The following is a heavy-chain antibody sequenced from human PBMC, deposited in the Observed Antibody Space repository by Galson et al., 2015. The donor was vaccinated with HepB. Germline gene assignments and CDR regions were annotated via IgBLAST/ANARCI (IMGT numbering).Heavy chain of an antibody. D-gene: IGHD6-13*01. CDR2: INPNSGGT. CDR3: ARANSSSWEAFDI. V-gene: IGHV1-2*04. CDR1: GYTFTGYY. J-gene: IGHJ3*02. Sequence: SVKVSCKASGYTFTGYYMHWVRQAPGQGLEWMGWINPNSGGTNYAQKFQGWVTMTRDTSISTAYMELSRLRSDDTAVYYCARANSSSWEAFDIWGQGTMVTVSS.